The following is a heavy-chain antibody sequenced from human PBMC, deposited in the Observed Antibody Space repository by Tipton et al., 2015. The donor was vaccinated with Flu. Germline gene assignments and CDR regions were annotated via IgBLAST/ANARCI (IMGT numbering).Heavy chain of an antibody. CDR1: GFTFSNYG. Sequence: SLRLSCADSGFTFSNYGMHWVRQAPGKGLEWVAAISYDGINKYYADSVKGRFTISRDNSKSTLYLQMHSLRAEDTAVYYCARSIYHTSGQDGFDDWGQGTLVTVSS. CDR2: ISYDGINK. CDR3: ARSIYHTSGQDGFDD. D-gene: IGHD3-22*01. V-gene: IGHV3-30*03. J-gene: IGHJ4*02.